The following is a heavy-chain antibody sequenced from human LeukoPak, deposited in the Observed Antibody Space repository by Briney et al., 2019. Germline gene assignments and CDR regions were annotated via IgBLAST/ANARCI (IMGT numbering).Heavy chain of an antibody. D-gene: IGHD5-24*01. CDR2: IIPIFDSA. CDR1: GYTFTSYA. CDR3: AANYLTGAFDI. V-gene: IGHV1-69*05. J-gene: IGHJ3*02. Sequence: ASVKVSCKASGYTFTSYAISWVRQAPGQGLEWMGGIIPIFDSANYAQKLQGRVTITTDESTRTVYMELSSLRSEDTAVYYCAANYLTGAFDIWGQGTMVTVSS.